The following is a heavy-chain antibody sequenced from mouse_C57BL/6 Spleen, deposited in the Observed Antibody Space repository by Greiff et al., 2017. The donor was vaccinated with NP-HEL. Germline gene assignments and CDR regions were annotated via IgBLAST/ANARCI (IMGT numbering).Heavy chain of an antibody. CDR3: ARWGDYDYDQGYFDY. CDR2: INPSNGGT. CDR1: GYTFTSYW. Sequence: QVQLQQPGTELVKPGASVKLSCKASGYTFTSYWMHWIGNINPSNGGTNYNEKFKSKATLTVDKSSSTAYMQLSSLTSEDSAVYYCARWGDYDYDQGYFDYWGQGTTLTVSS. D-gene: IGHD2-4*01. J-gene: IGHJ2*01. V-gene: IGHV1-53*01.